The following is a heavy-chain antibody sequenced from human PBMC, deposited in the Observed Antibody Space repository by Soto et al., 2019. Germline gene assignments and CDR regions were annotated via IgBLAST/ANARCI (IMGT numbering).Heavy chain of an antibody. CDR3: TTRSRASGYYAFDI. Sequence: LGGSLRLSCAASGFTFSNAWMSWVRQAPGKGLEWVGRIKSKTDGGTTDYAAPVKGRFTISRDDSKNTLYLQMNSLKTEDTAVYYCTTRSRASGYYAFDIWGQGTMVTVSS. D-gene: IGHD3-3*01. J-gene: IGHJ3*02. CDR1: GFTFSNAW. V-gene: IGHV3-15*01. CDR2: IKSKTDGGTT.